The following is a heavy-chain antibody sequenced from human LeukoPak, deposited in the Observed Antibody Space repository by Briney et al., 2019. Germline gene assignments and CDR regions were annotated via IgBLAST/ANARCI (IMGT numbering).Heavy chain of an antibody. V-gene: IGHV4-4*07. CDR1: GGSISSYY. J-gene: IGHJ5*02. CDR3: TREVEGYSYASGRFLHFDP. CDR2: IYTSGST. D-gene: IGHD3-10*01. Sequence: KPSETLSLTCTVSGGSISSYYWSWIRQPAGKGLEWIGRIYTSGSTNYNPSLKSRVTISIDTSKNQFSLRLSSVTAADTAVYYCTREVEGYSYASGRFLHFDPWGQGTLVTVSS.